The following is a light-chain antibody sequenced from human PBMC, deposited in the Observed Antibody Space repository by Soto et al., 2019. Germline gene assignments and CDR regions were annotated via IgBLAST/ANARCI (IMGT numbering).Light chain of an antibody. CDR1: HSAGNF. Sequence: EIVMMQSPATLSVSPGETASLSCMASHSAGNFLAWYQQKPGQAPRLLIYYISTRATGIPARFSGSGSGTEFTLTINSLQSEDSAVYYCQQHNQWPITFGQGTRLEIK. V-gene: IGKV3D-15*01. J-gene: IGKJ5*01. CDR2: YIS. CDR3: QQHNQWPIT.